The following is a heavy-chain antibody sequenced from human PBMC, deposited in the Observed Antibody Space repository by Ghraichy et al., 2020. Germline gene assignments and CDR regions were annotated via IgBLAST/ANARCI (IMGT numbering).Heavy chain of an antibody. V-gene: IGHV4-34*01. CDR3: ARVLDVYRDAFDI. CDR2: INHSGGT. CDR1: GGSFSGYY. Sequence: GSLSLTCAVYGGSFSGYYWSWIRQPPGKGLAWIGEINHSGGTNYNPSLKSRVTISVDTSKNQFSLKLSSVTAADTAVYYCARVLDVYRDAFDIWGQGTMVTVSS. J-gene: IGHJ3*02. D-gene: IGHD2-2*01.